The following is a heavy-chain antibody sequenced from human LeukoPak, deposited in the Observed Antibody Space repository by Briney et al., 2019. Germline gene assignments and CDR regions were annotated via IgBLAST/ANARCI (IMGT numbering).Heavy chain of an antibody. CDR3: ARDLTHYYGSGSYPAPVDY. J-gene: IGHJ4*02. D-gene: IGHD3-10*01. V-gene: IGHV1-18*01. CDR1: GYTFTSYG. Sequence: ASVKVSCKASGYTFTSYGISWVRQAPGQGLEWMGWISAYNGNTNYAQKLQGRVTMTTDTSTSTAYMELRSLRSDDTAVYYSARDLTHYYGSGSYPAPVDYWGQGTLVTVSS. CDR2: ISAYNGNT.